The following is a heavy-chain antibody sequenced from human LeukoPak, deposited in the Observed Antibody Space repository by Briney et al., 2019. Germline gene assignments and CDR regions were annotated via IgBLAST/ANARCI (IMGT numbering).Heavy chain of an antibody. CDR2: ISYDGSNK. CDR3: ARSDNFWSGYKPLGDYYFDY. CDR1: GFTFSSYA. V-gene: IGHV3-30*01. J-gene: IGHJ4*02. D-gene: IGHD3-3*01. Sequence: QPGRSLRLSCAASGFTFSSYAMRWVRQAPGKGLEWVAVISYDGSNKYYADSVKGRFTVSRDNSKNTRYLQMNSLRAEDTAVYYCARSDNFWSGYKPLGDYYFDYWGQGTLVTVSS.